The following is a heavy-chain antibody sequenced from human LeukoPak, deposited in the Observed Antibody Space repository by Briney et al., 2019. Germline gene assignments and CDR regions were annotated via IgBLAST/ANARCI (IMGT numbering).Heavy chain of an antibody. CDR1: GGSISSSTYY. Sequence: SETLSLTCTVSGGSISSSTYYWGWIRQPPGKGLEWIATIFYNGSPYYNPPLKSRVTVSIDTSKNQFSLKLTSVTAADTAVYYCARASWGGYDYFDYWGQGTLVTVSS. J-gene: IGHJ4*02. D-gene: IGHD5-12*01. V-gene: IGHV4-39*07. CDR3: ARASWGGYDYFDY. CDR2: IFYNGSP.